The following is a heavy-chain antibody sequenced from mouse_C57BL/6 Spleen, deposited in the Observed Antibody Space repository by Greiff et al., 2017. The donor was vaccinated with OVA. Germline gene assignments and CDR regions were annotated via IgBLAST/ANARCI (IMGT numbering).Heavy chain of an antibody. J-gene: IGHJ4*01. D-gene: IGHD2-2*01. CDR3: ARGYPYAMDY. V-gene: IGHV1-63*01. CDR1: GYTFTNYW. Sequence: QVQLKESGAELVRPGTSVKMSCKASGYTFTNYWIGWAKQRPGHGLEWIGDIYPGGGYTNYNEKFKGKATLTADKSSSTAYMQFSSLTSEDSAIYYCARGYPYAMDYWGQGTSVTVSS. CDR2: IYPGGGYT.